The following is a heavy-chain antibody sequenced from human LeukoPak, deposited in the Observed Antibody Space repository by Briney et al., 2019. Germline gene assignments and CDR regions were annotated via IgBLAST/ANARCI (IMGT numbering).Heavy chain of an antibody. J-gene: IGHJ4*02. CDR3: AREVRDSSGYNHFDY. CDR1: GGSISSYY. V-gene: IGHV4-59*12. CDR2: IYYSGST. D-gene: IGHD3-22*01. Sequence: PSETLSLTCTVSGGSISSYYWSWIRQPPGKGLEWIGYIYYSGSTYYNPSLKSRVAISVDMSKNQFSLKLSSVTAADTAVYYCAREVRDSSGYNHFDYWGQGTLVTVSS.